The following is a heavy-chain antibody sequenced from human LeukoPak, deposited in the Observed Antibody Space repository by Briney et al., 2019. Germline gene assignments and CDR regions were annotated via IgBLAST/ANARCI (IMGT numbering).Heavy chain of an antibody. Sequence: GESLKISCEGSGYSFSSYWIGWVRQMPGKGLEWMGVIYPGDSDTKYSPSFQGQVTMSADKSISTAYLQWSSLKASDTAMYYCARYFGTTFDYWGQGTLVTVSS. CDR3: ARYFGTTFDY. CDR1: GYSFSSYW. D-gene: IGHD3/OR15-3a*01. J-gene: IGHJ4*02. CDR2: IYPGDSDT. V-gene: IGHV5-51*01.